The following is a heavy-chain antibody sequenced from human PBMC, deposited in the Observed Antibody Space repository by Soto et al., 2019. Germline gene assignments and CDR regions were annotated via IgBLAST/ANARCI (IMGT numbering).Heavy chain of an antibody. Sequence: GGSLRLSCAASGFTFSSYWMSWVRQAPGKGLEWVANIKQDGSEKYYVDSVKGRFTISRDNAKNSLYLQMNSLRAEDTAVYYCARGWFGELHAFDIWGQGTMVTVSS. CDR3: ARGWFGELHAFDI. CDR1: GFTFSSYW. D-gene: IGHD3-10*01. J-gene: IGHJ3*02. V-gene: IGHV3-7*01. CDR2: IKQDGSEK.